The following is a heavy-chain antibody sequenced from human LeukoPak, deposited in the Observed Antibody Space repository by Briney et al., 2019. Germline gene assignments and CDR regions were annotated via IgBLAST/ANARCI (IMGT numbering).Heavy chain of an antibody. Sequence: SETLSLTCTVSGGSISSYYWSWIRQPPGKGLEWIGYIYYSGSTNYNPSLKSRVTISVDTSKNQFSLKLRSVTAADTAVYYCARGANPYYDFWSGYSPGFNWFDPWGQGTLVTVSS. V-gene: IGHV4-59*01. J-gene: IGHJ5*02. CDR1: GGSISSYY. CDR3: ARGANPYYDFWSGYSPGFNWFDP. CDR2: IYYSGST. D-gene: IGHD3-3*01.